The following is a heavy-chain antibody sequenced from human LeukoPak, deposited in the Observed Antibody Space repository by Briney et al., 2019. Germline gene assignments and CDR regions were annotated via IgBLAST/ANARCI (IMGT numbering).Heavy chain of an antibody. CDR1: GYTFTSYG. V-gene: IGHV1-18*01. D-gene: IGHD3-10*01. CDR2: ISAYNGNT. CDR3: ARDSVDGSGTYYNDSPDY. J-gene: IGHJ4*02. Sequence: ASVKVSVKASGYTFTSYGISWVRQAPGQGLEWMAWISAYNGNTDYAQNLRGRVTMTTDTSTSTAYMELRSLRSDDTAVYYCARDSVDGSGTYYNDSPDYWGQGTLVTVSS.